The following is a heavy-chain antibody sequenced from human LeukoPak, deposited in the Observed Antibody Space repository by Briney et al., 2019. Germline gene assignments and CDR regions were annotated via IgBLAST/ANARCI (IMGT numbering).Heavy chain of an antibody. CDR1: GGSFSGSY. Sequence: SETLSLTCAVYGGSFSGSYWSWIRQPPGKGLEWIGEINHSGSTNYNPSLKSRVTISVDTSKNQFSLKLSSVTAADTAVYYCARHKSDSSGYYYWYFDLWGRGTLVTVSS. CDR3: ARHKSDSSGYYYWYFDL. CDR2: INHSGST. J-gene: IGHJ2*01. V-gene: IGHV4-34*01. D-gene: IGHD3-22*01.